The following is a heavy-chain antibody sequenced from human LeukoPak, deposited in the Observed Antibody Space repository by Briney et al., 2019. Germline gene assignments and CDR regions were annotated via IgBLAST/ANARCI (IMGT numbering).Heavy chain of an antibody. Sequence: PGGSLKLSCAASGFTFDDYAMHWVRQAPGKGLEWVSHINNDGSSTTYADSVKGRFTISRGNAKNTLYLQMNSLRAEDTAVYYCARERSGWLFDYWGQGTLVTVSS. D-gene: IGHD6-19*01. J-gene: IGHJ4*02. V-gene: IGHV3-74*01. CDR3: ARERSGWLFDY. CDR2: INNDGSST. CDR1: GFTFDDYA.